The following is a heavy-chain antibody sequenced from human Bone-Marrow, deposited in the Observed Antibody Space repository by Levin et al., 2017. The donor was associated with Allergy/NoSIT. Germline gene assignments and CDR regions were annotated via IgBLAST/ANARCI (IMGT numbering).Heavy chain of an antibody. CDR2: ISGGGETT. D-gene: IGHD6-19*01. CDR3: ARDFTGWSLAY. J-gene: IGHJ4*02. CDR1: GFTFMGYE. Sequence: GESLKISCAASGFTFMGYEVNWVRQAPGKGLEWIAYISGGGETTSYADSVKGRFTISRDNAKTSLYLEMNSLRAGDTAVYYCARDFTGWSLAYWGQGTPVTVSS. V-gene: IGHV3-48*03.